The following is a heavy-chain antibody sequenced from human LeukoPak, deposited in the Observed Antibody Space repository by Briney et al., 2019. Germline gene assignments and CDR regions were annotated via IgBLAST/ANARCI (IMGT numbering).Heavy chain of an antibody. J-gene: IGHJ4*02. CDR3: ARDSSWYDY. CDR2: ISSSSSYI. D-gene: IGHD6-13*01. Sequence: PGGSLRLSCEASGFTFSSYAMSWVRQAPGKGLEWVSSISSSSSYIYYADSVKGRFTISKDNAKNSLFLQLNSLRAEDTAVYYCARDSSWYDYWGQGTLVTVSS. V-gene: IGHV3-21*01. CDR1: GFTFSSYA.